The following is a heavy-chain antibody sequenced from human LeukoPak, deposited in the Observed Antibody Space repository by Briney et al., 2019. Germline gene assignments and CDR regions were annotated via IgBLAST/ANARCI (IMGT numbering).Heavy chain of an antibody. CDR1: GGSLSAYY. CDR3: ARMYSSSWYDYYYYYMDV. D-gene: IGHD6-13*01. J-gene: IGHJ6*03. Sequence: SETLSLTCAVSGGSLSAYYWSWIRQPPGKGLEWIGEINHSGSTNYNPSLKSRVTMSVDTSKNQFSLKLSSVTAADTAVYYCARMYSSSWYDYYYYYMDVWGKGTTVTVSS. V-gene: IGHV4-34*01. CDR2: INHSGST.